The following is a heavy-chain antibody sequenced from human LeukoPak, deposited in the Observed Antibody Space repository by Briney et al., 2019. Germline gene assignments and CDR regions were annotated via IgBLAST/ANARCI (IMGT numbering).Heavy chain of an antibody. D-gene: IGHD5-24*01. CDR3: ARGETMDV. CDR2: INEDGSEK. CDR1: EFSFETYW. J-gene: IGHJ6*03. Sequence: GGSLRLSCVALEFSFETYWMSWVRQAPGKGPEWVANINEDGSEKHYVGSVRGRFTISRVNADNSLHLQMNSLRPEDMAVYYCARGETMDVWGKGTTVTVSS. V-gene: IGHV3-7*01.